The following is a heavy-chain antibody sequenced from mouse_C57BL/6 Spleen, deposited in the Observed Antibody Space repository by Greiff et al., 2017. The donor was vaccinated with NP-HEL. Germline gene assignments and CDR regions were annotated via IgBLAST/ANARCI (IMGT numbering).Heavy chain of an antibody. V-gene: IGHV1-80*01. J-gene: IGHJ4*01. CDR1: GYAFSSYW. D-gene: IGHD1-1*01. Sequence: QVQLQQSGAELVKPGASVKISCKASGYAFSSYWMNWVKQRPGKGLEWIGQIYPGDGDTNYNGKFKGKATLTADKSSSTAYMRLSSLTSEDSAVYFCARYYYSREAMDYWGQGTSVTVSS. CDR2: IYPGDGDT. CDR3: ARYYYSREAMDY.